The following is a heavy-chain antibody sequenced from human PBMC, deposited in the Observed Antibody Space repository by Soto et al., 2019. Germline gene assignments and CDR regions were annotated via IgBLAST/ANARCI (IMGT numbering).Heavy chain of an antibody. V-gene: IGHV3-23*01. CDR1: GFFFSSYA. D-gene: IGHD6-13*01. CDR2: IGGSGGYK. CDR3: AKDAAMVSSTFNYFDY. J-gene: IGHJ4*02. Sequence: PGGSLRLSCAASGFFFSSYAMSWIRQAPGEGLEWVSGIGGSGGYKSYADSVKGRFTISRDNSKNTLYLQMESLGAEDTAVYYCAKDAAMVSSTFNYFDYWGQGTLVTVSS.